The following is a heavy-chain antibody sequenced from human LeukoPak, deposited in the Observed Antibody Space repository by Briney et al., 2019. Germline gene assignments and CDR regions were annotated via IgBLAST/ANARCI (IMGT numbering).Heavy chain of an antibody. Sequence: GGSLRLSCAASGFTFSSYGMHWVRQAPGKGLEWVSYINSGGSAIYYADSVKGRFTISRDNAKNSLYLQMNSLRADDTAVYYCARGGSYVHYWGQGTLVTVSS. CDR2: INSGGSAI. J-gene: IGHJ4*02. CDR1: GFTFSSYG. CDR3: ARGGSYVHY. V-gene: IGHV3-48*04. D-gene: IGHD1-26*01.